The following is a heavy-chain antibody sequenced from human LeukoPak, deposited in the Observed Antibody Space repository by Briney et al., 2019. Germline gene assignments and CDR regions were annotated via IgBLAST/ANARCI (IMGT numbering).Heavy chain of an antibody. Sequence: GGSLRLSCAASGLSFSSQAMTWVRQAPGKGLEWVSYISSSGSTIYYADSVKGRFTISRDNAKNSLYLQMNSLRAEDTAVYYCARDRDVVVVAAKDAFDIWGQGTMVTVSS. CDR1: GLSFSSQA. CDR3: ARDRDVVVVAAKDAFDI. D-gene: IGHD2-15*01. V-gene: IGHV3-48*04. J-gene: IGHJ3*02. CDR2: ISSSGSTI.